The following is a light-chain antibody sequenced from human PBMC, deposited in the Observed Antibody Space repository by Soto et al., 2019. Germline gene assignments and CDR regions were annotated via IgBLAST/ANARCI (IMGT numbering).Light chain of an antibody. Sequence: ALTQPASVSGSPGQSITISCTGTSSDVGGYNYVSWYQQHPGKAPKLMIYEVSNRPSGVSNRFSGSKSGNTASLTISGLQAEDEADYYCSSYTSSSTGYVFGTGTKVTVL. V-gene: IGLV2-14*01. J-gene: IGLJ1*01. CDR2: EVS. CDR3: SSYTSSSTGYV. CDR1: SSDVGGYNY.